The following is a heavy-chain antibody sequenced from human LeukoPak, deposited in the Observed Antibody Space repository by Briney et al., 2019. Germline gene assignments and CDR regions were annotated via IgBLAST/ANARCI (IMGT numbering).Heavy chain of an antibody. Sequence: SETLSLTCAVYGGSFSGYYWSWIRQPPGKGLEWIGEINHSGSTNYNPSLKSRVTISVDTSKNQFSLKLSSVTAADTAVYYCARARGGHDYGNLNWFDPWGQGTLVTVSS. J-gene: IGHJ5*02. CDR1: GGSFSGYY. V-gene: IGHV4-34*01. CDR2: INHSGST. CDR3: ARARGGHDYGNLNWFDP. D-gene: IGHD4-11*01.